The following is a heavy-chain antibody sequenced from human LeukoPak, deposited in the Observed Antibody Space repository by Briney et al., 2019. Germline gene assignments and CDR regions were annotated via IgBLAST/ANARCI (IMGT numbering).Heavy chain of an antibody. CDR2: INPNGGGA. CDR3: ARANIAVAGSLDY. CDR1: GYTFTDYY. D-gene: IGHD6-19*01. J-gene: IGHJ4*02. Sequence: ASVKLSSTTSGYTFTDYYMHWVRQAPGQGLEWMGWINPNGGGANYAQRFQGRVTMTRDTSISTAYMELSRLRSDDTAVYYCARANIAVAGSLDYWGQGTLVTVSS. V-gene: IGHV1-2*02.